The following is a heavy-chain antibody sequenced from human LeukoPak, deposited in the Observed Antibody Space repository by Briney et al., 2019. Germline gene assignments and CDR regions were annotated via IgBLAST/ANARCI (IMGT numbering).Heavy chain of an antibody. Sequence: PSETLSLTCAVYGVSFSGYYWSWIRQPPGKGLEWIGEINHSGSTNYNPSLKSRVTISVDTSKNQFSLKLSSVTAADTAVYYCARGPQTIAAAGGYYFDYWGQGTLVTVSS. CDR2: INHSGST. V-gene: IGHV4-34*01. J-gene: IGHJ4*02. D-gene: IGHD6-13*01. CDR1: GVSFSGYY. CDR3: ARGPQTIAAAGGYYFDY.